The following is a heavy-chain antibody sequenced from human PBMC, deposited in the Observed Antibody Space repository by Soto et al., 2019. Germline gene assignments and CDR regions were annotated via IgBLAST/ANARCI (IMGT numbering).Heavy chain of an antibody. CDR2: ISAYDGKT. CDR3: ARDPHEFWTSYWFDP. V-gene: IGHV1-18*01. J-gene: IGHJ5*02. Sequence: ASVKVSCKTSVYNFNTYGINWVRQAPGQGLELMGWISAYDGKTTYEEKFQGRVTMTTDTSTSTAYMELRSLRSDDTAIYYCARDPHEFWTSYWFDPWGQGTPVTVSS. D-gene: IGHD3-3*01. CDR1: VYNFNTYG.